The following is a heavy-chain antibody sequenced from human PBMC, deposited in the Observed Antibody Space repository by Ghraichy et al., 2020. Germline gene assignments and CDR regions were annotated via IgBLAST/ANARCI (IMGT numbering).Heavy chain of an antibody. J-gene: IGHJ6*02. CDR2: IYTSGST. D-gene: IGHD6-19*01. Sequence: SQTLSLTCTVSGGSISSYYWSWIRQPAGKGLEWIGRIYTSGSTNYNPSLKSRVTMSVDTSKNQFSLKLSSVTAADTAVYYCARERAVEYYYYGMDVWGQGTTVTVSS. CDR3: ARERAVEYYYYGMDV. V-gene: IGHV4-4*07. CDR1: GGSISSYY.